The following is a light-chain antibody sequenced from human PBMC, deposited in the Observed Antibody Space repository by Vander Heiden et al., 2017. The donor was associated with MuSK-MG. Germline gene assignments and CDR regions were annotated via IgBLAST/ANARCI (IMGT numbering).Light chain of an antibody. CDR3: QQYNRYTWT. Sequence: DIQMTQSPSTLSASVGYRVDITSLASQSSSSWLAWYQKTPGKATKLLIYKAYSLESGVPSRFSGSGSGTESTLTISSLQPDDFANYYCQQYNRYTWTFGQGTKVEIK. CDR1: QSSSSW. J-gene: IGKJ1*01. CDR2: KAY. V-gene: IGKV1-5*03.